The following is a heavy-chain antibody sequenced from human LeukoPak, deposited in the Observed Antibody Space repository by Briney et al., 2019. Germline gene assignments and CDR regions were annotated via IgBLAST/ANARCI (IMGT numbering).Heavy chain of an antibody. J-gene: IGHJ4*02. CDR1: GGSISSGDYY. CDR3: ARNLLTYDFWSGLAPYYFDY. D-gene: IGHD3-3*01. V-gene: IGHV4-30-4*08. CDR2: IYYSGST. Sequence: PSETLSLTCTVSGGSISSGDYYWSWIRQPPGKGLEWIGYIYYSGSTYYNPSLKSRVTISVDTSKNQFSLKLSSVTAADTAVYYCARNLLTYDFWSGLAPYYFDYWGQGTLVTVSS.